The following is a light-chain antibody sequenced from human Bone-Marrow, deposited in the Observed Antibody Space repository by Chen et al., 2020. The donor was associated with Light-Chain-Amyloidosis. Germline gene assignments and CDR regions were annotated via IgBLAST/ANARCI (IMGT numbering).Light chain of an antibody. CDR1: STDVGGYNY. CDR3: SSYTASSFYV. Sequence: QSALTQPASVSGSPGQTITISCTGTSTDVGGYNYVSWYQQHPGKAPKLMIYDVSTRPSGVSSRFSGSKSGNTASLTISGLQAEDEADYYCSSYTASSFYVFGTATTVTVL. CDR2: DVS. V-gene: IGLV2-14*03. J-gene: IGLJ1*01.